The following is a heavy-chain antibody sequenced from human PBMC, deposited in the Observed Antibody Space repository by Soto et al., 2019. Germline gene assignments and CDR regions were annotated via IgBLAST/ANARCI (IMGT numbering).Heavy chain of an antibody. CDR2: IYPGDSDT. CDR1: GYTFTRNW. J-gene: IGHJ4*01. CDR3: VLRVDGFYYLFDY. D-gene: IGHD3-3*01. V-gene: IGHV5-51*01. Sequence: PGESLKISCRGSGYTFTRNWIAWVLQVPGQGPEWMGSIYPGDSDTRYSPSFQGQVIISAEKSSRTAYVQWNTLKASDTAIYYCVLRVDGFYYLFDYCGQRSPVPVSS.